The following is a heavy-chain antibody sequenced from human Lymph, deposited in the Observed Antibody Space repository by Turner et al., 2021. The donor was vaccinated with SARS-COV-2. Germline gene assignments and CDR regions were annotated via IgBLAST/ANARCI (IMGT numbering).Heavy chain of an antibody. D-gene: IGHD5-12*01. CDR2: IYPGDSDT. V-gene: IGHV5-51*01. CDR3: ARLPIARGYSGYDFYYFDY. CDR1: GYSFPTYW. Sequence: EVQLVPSGAEVKKLGESLKISCTGSGYSFPTYWIGWVRQMPGKGLEWMRIIYPGDSDTRYSPSFQGQVTISADKSISTAYLQWSSLKSSDTAMYYCARLPIARGYSGYDFYYFDYWGQGTLVTVSS. J-gene: IGHJ4*02.